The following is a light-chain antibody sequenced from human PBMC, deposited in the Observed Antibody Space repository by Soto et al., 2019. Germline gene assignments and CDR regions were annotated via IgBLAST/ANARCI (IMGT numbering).Light chain of an antibody. J-gene: IGLJ1*01. Sequence: QSALTQPASVSGSPGQSIAISCTGTSSDVGAYNYVSWYQHHPGKAPELIIYSVSHRPSGVSDRFSGSKSGNTASLTISELQAEDEADYYCCSSTGSDIHYVFGAGTKVNVL. V-gene: IGLV2-14*03. CDR2: SVS. CDR3: CSSTGSDIHYV. CDR1: SSDVGAYNY.